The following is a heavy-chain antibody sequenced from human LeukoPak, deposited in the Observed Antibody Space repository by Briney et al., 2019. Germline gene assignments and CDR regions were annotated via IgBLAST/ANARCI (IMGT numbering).Heavy chain of an antibody. CDR1: GFIFSRYW. CDR3: AKDRYCTSSSCPIDY. CDR2: INGDGSTL. J-gene: IGHJ4*02. Sequence: GGSLRLSCAASGFIFSRYWMHWVRQAPGKGLVWVSRINGDGSTLSYADSVKGRFTISRDSAKKSLYLQMNSLRAEDTALYYCAKDRYCTSSSCPIDYWGRGTLVTVSS. V-gene: IGHV3-74*01. D-gene: IGHD2-15*01.